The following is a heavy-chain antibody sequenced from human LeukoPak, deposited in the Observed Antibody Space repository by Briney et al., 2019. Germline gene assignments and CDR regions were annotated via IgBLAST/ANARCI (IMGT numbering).Heavy chain of an antibody. CDR1: GFTFSSYG. D-gene: IGHD6-19*01. CDR3: AEDHSGWYVAPPGY. Sequence: GGSLRLSCAASGFTFSSYGMHWVRQAPGKGLEWVAVISYDGSNKYYADSVKGRFTISRDNSKNTLYLQMNSLRAEDTAVYYCAEDHSGWYVAPPGYWGQGTLVTVSS. V-gene: IGHV3-30*18. J-gene: IGHJ4*02. CDR2: ISYDGSNK.